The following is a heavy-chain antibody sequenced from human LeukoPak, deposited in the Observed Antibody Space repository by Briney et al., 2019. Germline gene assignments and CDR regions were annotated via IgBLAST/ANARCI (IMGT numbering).Heavy chain of an antibody. CDR3: ASRIVPSSDFDY. D-gene: IGHD5-12*01. CDR2: INHSGST. Sequence: XSXSGYXWSWIRQPPGKGLEWIGEINHSGSTNYNPSLKSRVTISVDTSKNQFSLKLSSVTVADTAVYYCASRIVPSSDFDYWGQGTLVTVSS. J-gene: IGHJ4*02. V-gene: IGHV4-34*01. CDR1: XSXSGYX.